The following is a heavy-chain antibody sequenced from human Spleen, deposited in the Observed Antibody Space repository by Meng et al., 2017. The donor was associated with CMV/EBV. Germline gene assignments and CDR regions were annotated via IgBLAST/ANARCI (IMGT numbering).Heavy chain of an antibody. V-gene: IGHV3-23*01. CDR2: ISGSGAST. CDR3: AKGETYTSGWYGSEDY. Sequence: LSLTCAASGFTFSSYWMSWVRQAPGKGLEWVSGISGSGASTYYADSVKGRFTISRDNSKNTLYVQMNSLRAEDTAVYYCAKGETYTSGWYGSEDYWGQGTLVTVSS. CDR1: GFTFSSYW. J-gene: IGHJ4*02. D-gene: IGHD6-13*01.